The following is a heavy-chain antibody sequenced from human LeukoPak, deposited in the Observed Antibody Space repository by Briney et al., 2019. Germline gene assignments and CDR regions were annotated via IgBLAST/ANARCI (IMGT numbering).Heavy chain of an antibody. J-gene: IGHJ4*02. Sequence: GGSLRLSCAAYGFSFSSYTMGWVRQAPGKGLEWVSFISRDSTDIYHADSVKGRFTISRDNARNSLYLQMNSLRVEDTAVYYCAKDLPAAVDWGQGTLVTVSS. V-gene: IGHV3-21*01. CDR1: GFSFSSYT. D-gene: IGHD2-2*01. CDR3: AKDLPAAVD. CDR2: ISRDSTDI.